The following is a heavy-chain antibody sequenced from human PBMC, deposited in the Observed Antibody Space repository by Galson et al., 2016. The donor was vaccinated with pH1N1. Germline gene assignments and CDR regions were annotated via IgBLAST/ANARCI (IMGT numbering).Heavy chain of an antibody. CDR3: VRAIGGAASY. V-gene: IGHV3-7*01. D-gene: IGHD6-13*01. CDR2: IKQDGSEI. CDR1: GFSFSDYW. Sequence: SLRLSCAASGFSFSDYWISWVRQAPGKGLEWVANIKQDGSEIYYVDSVKGRCTISRDNAKNSVSLQMNSLRVEDTGVYYCVRAIGGAASYWGQETLVTVPS. J-gene: IGHJ4*02.